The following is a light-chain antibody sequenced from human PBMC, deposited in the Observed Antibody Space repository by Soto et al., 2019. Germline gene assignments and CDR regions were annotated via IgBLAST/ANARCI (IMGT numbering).Light chain of an antibody. CDR3: QQHGSSPQT. CDR2: AAS. Sequence: DIQMTQSPSSLSASVGDRVTITCRASQSISSYLNWYQQKPGKAPKLLIYAASSLQSGVPSRFSGSGSGTDFTLTISRLEPEDFAVYYCQQHGSSPQTFGQGTKVDIK. J-gene: IGKJ1*01. V-gene: IGKV1-39*01. CDR1: QSISSY.